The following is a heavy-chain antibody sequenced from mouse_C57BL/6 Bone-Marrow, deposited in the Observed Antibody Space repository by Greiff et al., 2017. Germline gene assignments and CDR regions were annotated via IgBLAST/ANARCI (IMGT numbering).Heavy chain of an antibody. Sequence: VQLQQPGAELVMPGASVKLSCKASGYTFTSYWMHWVKQRPGQGLEWIGEIDPSDSYTNYNQKFKGKSTLTVDKSSSTAYMQLSSLTSEDSAVYYCARDGSSLFAYWGQGTLVTVSA. D-gene: IGHD1-1*01. CDR2: IDPSDSYT. V-gene: IGHV1-69*01. CDR3: ARDGSSLFAY. J-gene: IGHJ3*01. CDR1: GYTFTSYW.